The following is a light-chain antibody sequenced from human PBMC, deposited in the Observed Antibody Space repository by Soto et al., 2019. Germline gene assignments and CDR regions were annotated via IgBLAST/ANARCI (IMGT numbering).Light chain of an antibody. CDR1: QRISSW. V-gene: IGKV1-5*01. J-gene: IGKJ1*01. CDR3: QQYSSYSNT. Sequence: DIQMTQSPATLSASIGARITITCRASQRISSWLAWYQQKPGKAPKLLIYDASSLESGVPSRFSGSGSGTEFTLTISSLQPDDFATYYCQQYSSYSNTFGQGTKVDIK. CDR2: DAS.